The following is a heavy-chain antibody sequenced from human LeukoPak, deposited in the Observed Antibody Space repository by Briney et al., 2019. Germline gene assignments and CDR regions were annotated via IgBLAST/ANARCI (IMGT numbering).Heavy chain of an antibody. CDR3: ARVLYYYDSSGSYSPSYFDY. Sequence: SETLSLTCTVSGGSISSYYWSWIRQPPGKGLEWIGYIYYSGSTNYNPSLKSRVTISVDTSKNQFSLKLSSVTAADTAVYYCARVLYYYDSSGSYSPSYFDYWGQGTLVTVSS. CDR1: GGSISSYY. V-gene: IGHV4-59*01. J-gene: IGHJ4*02. D-gene: IGHD3-22*01. CDR2: IYYSGST.